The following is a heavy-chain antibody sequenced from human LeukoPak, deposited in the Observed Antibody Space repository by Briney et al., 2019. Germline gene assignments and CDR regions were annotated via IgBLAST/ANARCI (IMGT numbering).Heavy chain of an antibody. CDR1: GSTFSSYW. Sequence: GGSLRLSCAASGSTFSSYWMSWVRQAPGKGLEWVSAISGSGGSTYYADSVKGRFTISRGNSKNTLYLQMNSLRAEDTAVYYCAKRPGYYYDSSGHYQPTDYWGQGTLVTVSS. V-gene: IGHV3-23*01. J-gene: IGHJ4*02. CDR3: AKRPGYYYDSSGHYQPTDY. CDR2: ISGSGGST. D-gene: IGHD3-22*01.